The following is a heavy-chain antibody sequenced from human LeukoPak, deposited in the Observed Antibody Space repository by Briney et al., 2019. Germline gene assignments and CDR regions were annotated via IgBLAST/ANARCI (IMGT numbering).Heavy chain of an antibody. D-gene: IGHD2-2*01. CDR2: ISSSGSTI. CDR3: ARDLYCSSTSCCIVAIGRYYYYGMDV. CDR1: GFTFSDYY. J-gene: IGHJ6*02. V-gene: IGHV3-11*01. Sequence: PGGSLRLSCAASGFTFSDYYTSWIRQAPGKGLEWVSYISSSGSTIYYADSVKGRFTISRDNAKNSLYLQMNSLRAEDTAVYYCARDLYCSSTSCCIVAIGRYYYYGMDVWGQGTTVTVSS.